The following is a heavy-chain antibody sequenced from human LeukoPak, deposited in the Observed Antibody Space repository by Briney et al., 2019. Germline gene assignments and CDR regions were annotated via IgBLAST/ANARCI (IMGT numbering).Heavy chain of an antibody. J-gene: IGHJ4*02. V-gene: IGHV4-4*07. Sequence: MASETLSLTCTVSGGSISSYYWSWIRQPAGKGLEWIGRIYTSGSTNYNPSLKSRVTISVDTSKNQFSLKLSSVTAADTAVYYCARESGYYYDSSGYVDYWGQGTLVTVSS. D-gene: IGHD3-22*01. CDR1: GGSISSYY. CDR2: IYTSGST. CDR3: ARESGYYYDSSGYVDY.